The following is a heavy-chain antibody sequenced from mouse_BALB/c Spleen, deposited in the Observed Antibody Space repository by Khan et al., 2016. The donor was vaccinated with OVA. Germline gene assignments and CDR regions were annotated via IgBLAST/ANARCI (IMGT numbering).Heavy chain of an antibody. V-gene: IGHV1-53*01. CDR1: GYTFTSYY. CDR3: TRGVYEGIEG. D-gene: IGHD1-1*01. Sequence: QVQLQQSGAELVKPGASVKLSCKASGYTFTSYYMYWVKQRPGQGLEWIGDINPSIGDPYFNEKFKNTATLTVDKSSRTTYMQLSSLTSEDSEVYDCTRGVYEGIEGWGRGTRVTVSA. J-gene: IGHJ3*01. CDR2: INPSIGDP.